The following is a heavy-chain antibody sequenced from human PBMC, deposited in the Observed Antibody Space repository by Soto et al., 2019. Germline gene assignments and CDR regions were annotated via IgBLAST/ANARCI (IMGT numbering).Heavy chain of an antibody. CDR3: ARDAGGGSSYMDP. V-gene: IGHV4-4*02. Sequence: ESLSVSCSVSGVSISSSNWWSWVRQPPGKGLEWIGEIYHSGSTNYNPSLKSRVTISVDKSKNQFSLKLSSVTAADTAVYYCARDAGGGSSYMDPWGQGTLVTVYS. CDR1: GVSISSSNW. CDR2: IYHSGST. D-gene: IGHD6-13*01. J-gene: IGHJ5*02.